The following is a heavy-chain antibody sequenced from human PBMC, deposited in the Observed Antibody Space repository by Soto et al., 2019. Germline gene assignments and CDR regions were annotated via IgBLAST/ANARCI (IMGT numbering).Heavy chain of an antibody. CDR1: GYTFTSYA. CDR3: ARGPGGRSSFVAC. J-gene: IGHJ4*02. D-gene: IGHD1-26*01. V-gene: IGHV1-3*05. Sequence: QVQLVQSGAEEKKPGASVKVSCKASGYTFTSYAMYWVRQAPGQRLEWMGWINAGNGNTKYSQTFQGRVTITRDTSASTAYMELSSLISEDTALYYCARGPGGRSSFVACSGQGALVTVSS. CDR2: INAGNGNT.